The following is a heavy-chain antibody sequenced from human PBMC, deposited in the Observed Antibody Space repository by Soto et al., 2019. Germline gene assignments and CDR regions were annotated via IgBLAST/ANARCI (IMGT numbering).Heavy chain of an antibody. V-gene: IGHV4-30-4*01. D-gene: IGHD4-17*01. J-gene: IGHJ4*02. CDR1: GGSISSADYY. CDR3: ARRYGASFDY. CDR2: FHSSGAT. Sequence: TLSLTCTVSGGSISSADYYWSWIRQPPGKGLEWIGYFHSSGATYKDPSLKSRVTISVDTSKNQISLKLDSVTAADTAVYYCARRYGASFDYWGQGTLVTVSS.